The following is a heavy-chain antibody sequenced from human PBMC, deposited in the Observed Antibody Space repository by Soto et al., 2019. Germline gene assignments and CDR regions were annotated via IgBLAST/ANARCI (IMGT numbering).Heavy chain of an antibody. CDR3: AKLVLRYFDWTSPLDY. D-gene: IGHD3-9*01. V-gene: IGHV3-23*01. J-gene: IGHJ4*02. CDR2: ISGSGGST. CDR1: GFTFSSYA. Sequence: GGSLRLSCAASGFTFSSYAMSWVRQAPGKGLEWVSAISGSGGSTYYADSVKGRFTISRDNSKNTLYLQMNSLRAEDTAVYYWAKLVLRYFDWTSPLDYWGQGTLVTVSS.